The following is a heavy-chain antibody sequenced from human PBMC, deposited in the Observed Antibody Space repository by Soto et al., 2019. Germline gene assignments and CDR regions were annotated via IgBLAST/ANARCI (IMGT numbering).Heavy chain of an antibody. CDR2: IYHSGPT. V-gene: IGHV4-30-2*01. Sequence: SETLSLTCAVSGGSISSGDYSWSWIRQPRGRGLEWIGYIYHSGPTWYDPSLKSRATISVDRSKNQFSLRLHSVTAADTAIYYCARGLGYCSTTTCSEDWFDPWGQGTPVTVSS. D-gene: IGHD2-2*01. J-gene: IGHJ5*02. CDR3: ARGLGYCSTTTCSEDWFDP. CDR1: GGSISSGDYS.